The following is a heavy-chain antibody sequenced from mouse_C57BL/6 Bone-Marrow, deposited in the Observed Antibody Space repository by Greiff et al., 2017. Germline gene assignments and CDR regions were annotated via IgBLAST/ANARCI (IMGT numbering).Heavy chain of an antibody. V-gene: IGHV1-4*01. CDR1: GYTFTSYT. Sequence: QVQLKQSGAELARPGASVKMSCKASGYTFTSYTMHWVKQRPGQGLEWIGYINPSSGYTKYNQKFKDKATLTADTSSSPAYMQLSGVTSGDTAGYYCARVGRGAWCAYRGQEGLVTVAA. CDR2: INPSSGYT. J-gene: IGHJ3*01. CDR3: ARVGRGAWCAY. D-gene: IGHD4-1*01.